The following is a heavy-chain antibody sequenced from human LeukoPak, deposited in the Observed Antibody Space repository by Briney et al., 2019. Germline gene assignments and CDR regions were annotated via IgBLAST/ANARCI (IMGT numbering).Heavy chain of an antibody. CDR2: IIPIFGTA. Sequence: SVKVSCKASGGTFSSYAISWVRQAPGQGLEWMGGIIPIFGTANYAQKFQGRVTITADESTSTAYMELSSLRSEDTAVYYCARSGRSGSYYGPYYYYMDVWGKGTTVTISS. CDR3: ARSGRSGSYYGPYYYYMDV. D-gene: IGHD1-26*01. J-gene: IGHJ6*03. V-gene: IGHV1-69*13. CDR1: GGTFSSYA.